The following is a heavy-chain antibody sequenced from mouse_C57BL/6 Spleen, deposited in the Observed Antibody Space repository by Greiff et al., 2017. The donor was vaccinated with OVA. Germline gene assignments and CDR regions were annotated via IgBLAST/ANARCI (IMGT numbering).Heavy chain of an antibody. V-gene: IGHV1-81*01. D-gene: IGHD4-1*01. Sequence: LQESGAELARPGASVKLSCKASGYTFTSYGISWVKQRTGQGLEWIGEIYPRSGNTYYNEKFKGKATLTADKSSSTAYMELRSLTSEDSAVYFCARDWDEAMDYWGQGTSVTVSS. J-gene: IGHJ4*01. CDR2: IYPRSGNT. CDR3: ARDWDEAMDY. CDR1: GYTFTSYG.